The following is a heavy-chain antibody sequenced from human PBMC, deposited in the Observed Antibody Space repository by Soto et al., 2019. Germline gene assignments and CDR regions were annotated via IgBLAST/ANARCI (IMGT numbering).Heavy chain of an antibody. J-gene: IGHJ3*02. Sequence: ASVKVSCKASGYTFTSYAMHWVRQAPGQRLEWMGWINAGNGNTKYSQKFQGRVTITRDTSASTAYMELSSLRSEDTAVYYCASPTPRSGYDWNWGDDDAFDIWGQGTMVTVSS. CDR3: ASPTPRSGYDWNWGDDDAFDI. CDR1: GYTFTSYA. D-gene: IGHD5-12*01. CDR2: INAGNGNT. V-gene: IGHV1-3*01.